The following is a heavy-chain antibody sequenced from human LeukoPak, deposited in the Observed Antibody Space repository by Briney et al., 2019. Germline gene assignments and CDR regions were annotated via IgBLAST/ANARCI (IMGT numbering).Heavy chain of an antibody. Sequence: PGGSLRLSCAGSGFTVSANYMSWVRQAPGKGLEWVSAIFSGDSTYYADSVKGRFTISRDDSKNTLYLQMNSLTSEDTAVYYCVRTTDSWGQGTLVTVSS. D-gene: IGHD4-17*01. CDR1: GFTVSANY. CDR3: VRTTDS. CDR2: IFSGDST. V-gene: IGHV3-66*02. J-gene: IGHJ4*02.